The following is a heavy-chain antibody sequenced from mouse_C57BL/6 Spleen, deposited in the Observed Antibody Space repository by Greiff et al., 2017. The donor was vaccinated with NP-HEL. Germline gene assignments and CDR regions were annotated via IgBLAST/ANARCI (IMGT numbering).Heavy chain of an antibody. CDR1: GFTFSDFY. V-gene: IGHV7-1*01. D-gene: IGHD3-3*01. CDR3: ARDAWLGAFAY. CDR2: SRNKANDYTT. Sequence: EVKVVESGGGLVQSGRSLRLSCATSGFTFSDFYMEWVRQAPGKGLEWIAASRNKANDYTTEYSASVKGRFIVSRDTSQSILYLQMNALRAEDTAIYYCARDAWLGAFAYWGQGTLVTVSA. J-gene: IGHJ3*01.